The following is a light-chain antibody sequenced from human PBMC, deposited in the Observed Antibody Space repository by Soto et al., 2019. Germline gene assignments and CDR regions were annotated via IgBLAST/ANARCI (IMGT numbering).Light chain of an antibody. J-gene: IGKJ3*01. CDR3: QQYDNLPPFT. V-gene: IGKV1-33*01. CDR2: YES. CDR1: QDIGNN. Sequence: DIQMTQSPSSLSASVGDRVTITCQASQDIGNNLNWYQQKPGKALKLLIYYESNLETGVPSRFSGSGSGTDFTFTISSLQPEDIATYYCQQYDNLPPFTFGPGTKVDIK.